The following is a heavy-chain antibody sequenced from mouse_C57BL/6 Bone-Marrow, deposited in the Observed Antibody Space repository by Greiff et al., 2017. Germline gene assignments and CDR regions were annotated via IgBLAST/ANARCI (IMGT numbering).Heavy chain of an antibody. CDR1: GYTFTGYW. CDR2: ILPGSGST. D-gene: IGHD1-1*01. V-gene: IGHV1-9*01. Sequence: VQLQESGAELMKPGASVKLSCKATGYTFTGYWIEWVKQRPGPGLEWIGEILPGSGSTTYNEKFKGKATFTTDPSSNTAYMQIISLTTEDWASYYCARDHRSTTVVATGGDDWGQGTTRTVSS. CDR3: ARDHRSTTVVATGGDD. J-gene: IGHJ2*01.